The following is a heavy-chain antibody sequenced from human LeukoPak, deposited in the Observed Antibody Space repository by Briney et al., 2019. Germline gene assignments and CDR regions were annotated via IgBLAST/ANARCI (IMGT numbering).Heavy chain of an antibody. D-gene: IGHD2-8*01. J-gene: IGHJ6*02. Sequence: ASVKVSCKASGYTFTSYGISWVRQAPGQGLEWMGWISAYNGNTNYAQKLQGRVTMTTDTSTSTAYMELRSLRSEDTAVYYCARAMVYYYYYGMDVWGQGTTVTVSS. V-gene: IGHV1-18*01. CDR2: ISAYNGNT. CDR1: GYTFTSYG. CDR3: ARAMVYYYYYGMDV.